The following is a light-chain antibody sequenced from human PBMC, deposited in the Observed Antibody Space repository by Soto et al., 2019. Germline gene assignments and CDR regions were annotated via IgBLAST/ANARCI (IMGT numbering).Light chain of an antibody. Sequence: DVVMTQSPLSLPVTLGQPASISCRSSQSLVYSDGNTYLNWFQQRPGQSPRRLIYKVSNRDSGVPDRLSGSGSGTDFTLKISRVEAEDVGVYYCMQGTHWPLYTFGQGTKLEIK. CDR3: MQGTHWPLYT. J-gene: IGKJ2*01. CDR2: KVS. CDR1: QSLVYSDGNTY. V-gene: IGKV2-30*01.